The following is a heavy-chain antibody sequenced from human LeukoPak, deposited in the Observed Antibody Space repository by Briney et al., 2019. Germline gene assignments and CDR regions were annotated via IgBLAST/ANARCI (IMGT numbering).Heavy chain of an antibody. CDR2: INHSGST. Sequence: PSETLSLTCAVYGGSFSGYYWSWIRQPPGKGLEWIGEINHSGSTNYNPSLKSRVTISVDTSKNQFSLKLSSVTAADTAVYYCARIPMAYCSSTNCYPVGMDVWGQGTTVTVSS. V-gene: IGHV4-34*01. CDR3: ARIPMAYCSSTNCYPVGMDV. J-gene: IGHJ6*02. D-gene: IGHD2-2*01. CDR1: GGSFSGYY.